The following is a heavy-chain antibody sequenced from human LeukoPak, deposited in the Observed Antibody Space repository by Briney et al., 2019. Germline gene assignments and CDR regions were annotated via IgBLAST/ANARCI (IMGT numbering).Heavy chain of an antibody. CDR1: GGSFSGYY. Sequence: PSETLSLTCAVYGGSFSGYYWSWIRQPPGKGLEWIGEINHSGSTNYNSSLRSRVTISVDTSKYQFSLKLSSVTAADTAVYYCARASQTTVIEMDVWGKGTAVTVSS. J-gene: IGHJ6*04. CDR3: ARASQTTVIEMDV. CDR2: INHSGST. V-gene: IGHV4-34*01. D-gene: IGHD4-17*01.